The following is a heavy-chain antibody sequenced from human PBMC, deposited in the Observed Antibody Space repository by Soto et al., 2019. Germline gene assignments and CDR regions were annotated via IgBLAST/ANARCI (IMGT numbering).Heavy chain of an antibody. V-gene: IGHV4-59*01. CDR3: ARGSDYIWGSYRQARVDAFDI. Sequence: PSETLSLTCTVSGGSISSYYWSWIRQPPGKGLECIGYIYYSGSTNYNPSLKSRVTISVDTSKNQFSLKLSSVTAADTAVYYCARGSDYIWGSYRQARVDAFDIWGKGTMVTVSS. CDR2: IYYSGST. D-gene: IGHD3-16*02. CDR1: GGSISSYY. J-gene: IGHJ3*02.